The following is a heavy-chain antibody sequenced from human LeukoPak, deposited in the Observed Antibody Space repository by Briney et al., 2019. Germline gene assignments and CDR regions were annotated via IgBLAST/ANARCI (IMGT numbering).Heavy chain of an antibody. J-gene: IGHJ6*03. Sequence: ASVKVSCKASGYTFTSYGISWVRQAPGQGLEWMGWISAYNGNTNYAQKLQGRVTMTRDTSTSTVYMELSSLRSEDTAVYYCARGTAYYYYMDVWGKGTTVTVSS. D-gene: IGHD1/OR15-1a*01. V-gene: IGHV1-18*01. CDR2: ISAYNGNT. CDR1: GYTFTSYG. CDR3: ARGTAYYYYMDV.